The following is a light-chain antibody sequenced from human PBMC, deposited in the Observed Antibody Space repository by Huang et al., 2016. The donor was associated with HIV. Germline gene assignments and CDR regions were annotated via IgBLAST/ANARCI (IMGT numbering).Light chain of an antibody. V-gene: IGKV1-39*01. J-gene: IGKJ1*01. Sequence: DIQMTQSPSSLSASVGDRVTITCRASQTISSHLNWYQQKPGKAPDLLIYAASSLQSGVPSMFSGSRSGTDFTLTISSLQPEDFATYYCQQSYSTPRTFGQGTKVEIK. CDR3: QQSYSTPRT. CDR1: QTISSH. CDR2: AAS.